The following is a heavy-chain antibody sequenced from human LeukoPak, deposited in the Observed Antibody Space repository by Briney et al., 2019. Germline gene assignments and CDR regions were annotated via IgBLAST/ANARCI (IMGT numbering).Heavy chain of an antibody. CDR1: GFTFSSYA. J-gene: IGHJ5*02. Sequence: GGSLRLSCSASGFTFSSYAMHWVRQAPGEGLEYVSAISSNGGSTYYADSVKGRFTISRDNSKNTLYLQMSSLRAEDTAVYYCVKDQFAAAAGYNWFDPWGQGTLVTVSS. V-gene: IGHV3-64D*06. CDR2: ISSNGGST. CDR3: VKDQFAAAAGYNWFDP. D-gene: IGHD6-13*01.